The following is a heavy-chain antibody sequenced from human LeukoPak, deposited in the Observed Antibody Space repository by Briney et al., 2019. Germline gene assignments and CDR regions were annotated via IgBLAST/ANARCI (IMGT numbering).Heavy chain of an antibody. V-gene: IGHV4-34*01. CDR1: GGSFSGYY. D-gene: IGHD3-10*01. CDR2: INHSGST. Sequence: SETLSLTCAVYGGSFSGYYRSWIRQPPGKGLEWIGEINHSGSTNYNPSLKSRVTISVDTSKNQFSLKLNSVTAADTAVYYCARPYTSGSYLLYWGQGTLVTVSS. J-gene: IGHJ4*02. CDR3: ARPYTSGSYLLY.